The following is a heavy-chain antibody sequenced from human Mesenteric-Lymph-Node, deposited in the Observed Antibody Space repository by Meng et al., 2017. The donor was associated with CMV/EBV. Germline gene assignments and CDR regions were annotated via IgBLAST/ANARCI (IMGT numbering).Heavy chain of an antibody. V-gene: IGHV4-34*01. CDR2: INHSGST. Sequence: SETLSLTCAVYGGSFSGYYWSWIRQPPGKGLEWIGEINHSGSTNYNPSLKSRVTISVDTSKNQFSLKLSSVTAADTAVYYCASEPSITIFGVAPGGWFDPWGQGTLVTVSS. J-gene: IGHJ5*02. CDR3: ASEPSITIFGVAPGGWFDP. D-gene: IGHD3-3*01. CDR1: GGSFSGYY.